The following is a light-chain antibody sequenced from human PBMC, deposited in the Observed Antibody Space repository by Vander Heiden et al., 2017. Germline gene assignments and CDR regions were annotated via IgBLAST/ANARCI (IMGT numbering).Light chain of an antibody. Sequence: EIVMTQSPATVSVSPGERATLSCRASQSVSDNLAWYQQKPGQAPRLLIYGASVRATDIPARFSGSRSGTEFTLTISSLQSEDFAVYYCQQYNNWSPYTFGQGTKLEIK. CDR2: GAS. CDR1: QSVSDN. CDR3: QQYNNWSPYT. J-gene: IGKJ2*01. V-gene: IGKV3-15*01.